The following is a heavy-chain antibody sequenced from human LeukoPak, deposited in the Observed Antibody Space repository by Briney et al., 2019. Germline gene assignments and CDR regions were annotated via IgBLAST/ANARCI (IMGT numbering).Heavy chain of an antibody. V-gene: IGHV3-21*01. J-gene: IGHJ4*02. D-gene: IGHD6-13*01. CDR2: ISSSSSYI. CDR1: GFTFSSYS. CDR3: AREGSSWPYFDY. Sequence: PGGSPRLSCAASGFTFSSYSMNWVRQAPGKGLEWVSSISSSSSYIYYADSVKGRFTISRDNAKNSLYLQMNSLRVEDTAVYYCAREGSSWPYFDYWGQGTLVTVSS.